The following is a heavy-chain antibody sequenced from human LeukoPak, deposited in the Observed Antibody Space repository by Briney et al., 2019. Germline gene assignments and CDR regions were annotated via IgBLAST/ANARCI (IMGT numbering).Heavy chain of an antibody. D-gene: IGHD1-26*01. J-gene: IGHJ5*02. CDR2: INDSGST. V-gene: IGHV4-59*11. CDR1: GGSISTHY. CDR3: ARPSGKWT. Sequence: SETLSLICSVSGGSISTHYWSWIRQPPGKRLEWIGYINDSGSTNYNPSLKSRVTISVDTSKNQFSLKLSSVTAADTAVYYCARPSGKWTWGQGTLATVSS.